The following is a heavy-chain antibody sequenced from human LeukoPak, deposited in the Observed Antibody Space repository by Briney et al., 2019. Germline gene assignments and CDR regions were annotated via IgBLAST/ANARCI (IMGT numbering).Heavy chain of an antibody. D-gene: IGHD3-10*01. J-gene: IGHJ4*02. CDR3: ARHSLWFGELLGLGY. V-gene: IGHV4-34*01. CDR2: INHSGST. Sequence: PSETLSLTCAVYGGSFSGYYWSWIRQPPGKGLEWIGEINHSGSTNYNPSLKSRVTISVDTSMNQFSLKLSSVTAADTAVYYCARHSLWFGELLGLGYWGQGTLVTVSS. CDR1: GGSFSGYY.